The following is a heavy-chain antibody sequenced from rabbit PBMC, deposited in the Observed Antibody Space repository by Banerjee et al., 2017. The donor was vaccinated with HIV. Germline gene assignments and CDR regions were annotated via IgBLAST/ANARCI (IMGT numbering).Heavy chain of an antibody. Sequence: QEQLEESGGDLVKPEGSLTLTCTASGFSFSNKYVMCWVRQAPGKGLEWIACINTGDGNTYYASWAKGRFTISKTSSTTVTLQMTSLTAADTATYFCARNADGNYITDLWGPGTLVTVS. D-gene: IGHD1-1*01. CDR3: ARNADGNYITDL. CDR2: INTGDGNT. CDR1: GFSFSNKYV. V-gene: IGHV1S45*01. J-gene: IGHJ6*01.